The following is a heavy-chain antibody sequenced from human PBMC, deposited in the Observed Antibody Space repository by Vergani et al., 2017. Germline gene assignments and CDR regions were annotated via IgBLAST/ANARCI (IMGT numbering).Heavy chain of an antibody. CDR2: IRSKAYGGTT. V-gene: IGHV3-49*04. D-gene: IGHD4-17*01. Sequence: EVQLVESGGGLVQPGRSLRLSCTASGFTFGDYAMSWVRQAPGKGLEWVGFIRSKAYGGTTEYAASVKGRFTISRDDSKSIAYLQMNSLKTEDTAVYYCTRDDGDYSGHDYWGQGTLVTVSS. CDR1: GFTFGDYA. CDR3: TRDDGDYSGHDY. J-gene: IGHJ4*02.